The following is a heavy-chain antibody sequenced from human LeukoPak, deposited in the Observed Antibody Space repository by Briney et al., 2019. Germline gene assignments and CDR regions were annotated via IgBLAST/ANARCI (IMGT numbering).Heavy chain of an antibody. CDR3: ARGSTGRGGSSRDY. CDR2: ITYDGSNK. Sequence: GGSLRLSCAASGFSFSSYAMHWVRQAPGKGLEWVAAITYDGSNKYYADSVKGRFTISRDNSKNTLYLQMNSLRAEDTAVCYCARGSTGRGGSSRDYWGQGTLVAVSS. D-gene: IGHD3-10*01. CDR1: GFSFSSYA. J-gene: IGHJ4*02. V-gene: IGHV3-30*04.